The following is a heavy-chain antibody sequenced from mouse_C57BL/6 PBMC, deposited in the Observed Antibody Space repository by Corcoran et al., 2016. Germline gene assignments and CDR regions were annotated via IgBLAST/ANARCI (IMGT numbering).Heavy chain of an antibody. D-gene: IGHD2-1*01. V-gene: IGHV8-12*01. CDR3: ARRLYYGKYVMDY. CDR2: IYWDDDK. Sequence: QVTLNESDPGLSQSSQTLRLTCSFSGFSLSTSGIGLRWLRQPSGKGLEWLAHIYWDDDKRYNPSLKSRLTISKDTSRNQVFLKITSVDTADTATYYCARRLYYGKYVMDYWGQGTTLTVSS. CDR1: GFSLSTSGIG. J-gene: IGHJ2*01.